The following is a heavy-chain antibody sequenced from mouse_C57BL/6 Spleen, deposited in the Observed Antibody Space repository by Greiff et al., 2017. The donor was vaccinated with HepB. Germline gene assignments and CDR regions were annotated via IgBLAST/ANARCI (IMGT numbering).Heavy chain of an antibody. Sequence: EVQLQQSGPELVKPGASVKISCKASGYTFTDYYMNWVKQSHGKSLEWIGDINPNNGGTSYNQKFKGKATLTVDKSSSTAYMELRSLTSEDSAVYYCARDSGDAYWGQGTLVTVSA. V-gene: IGHV1-26*01. CDR2: INPNNGGT. J-gene: IGHJ3*01. CDR3: ARDSGDAY. CDR1: GYTFTDYY.